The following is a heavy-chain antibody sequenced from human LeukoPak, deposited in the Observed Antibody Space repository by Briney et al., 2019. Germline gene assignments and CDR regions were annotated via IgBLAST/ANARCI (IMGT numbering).Heavy chain of an antibody. CDR1: GGSISSYY. CDR2: IYYSGST. D-gene: IGHD1-26*01. CDR3: ARDSDVGATISLDY. J-gene: IGHJ4*02. V-gene: IGHV4-59*01. Sequence: SETLSLTCTVSGGSISSYYWSWIRQPPGKGLEWIGYIYYSGSTNYNPSLKSRVTISVDTSKNQFSLKLSSVTAADTAVYYCARDSDVGATISLDYWGQGTLVTVSS.